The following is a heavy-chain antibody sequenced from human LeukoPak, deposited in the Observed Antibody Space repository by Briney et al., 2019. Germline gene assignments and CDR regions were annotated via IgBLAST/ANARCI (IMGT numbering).Heavy chain of an antibody. J-gene: IGHJ6*03. D-gene: IGHD3-16*01. CDR2: ISWNSGSI. CDR1: GFTFDDYA. CDR3: ARGGYFYYYYMDV. V-gene: IGHV3-9*01. Sequence: PGGSLRLSCAASGFTFDDYAMHWVRQAPGKGLEWVSGISWNSGSIGYADSVKGRFTISRDNAKNSLYLQMNSLRAEDTAVYYCARGGYFYYYYMDVWGKGTTVTVSS.